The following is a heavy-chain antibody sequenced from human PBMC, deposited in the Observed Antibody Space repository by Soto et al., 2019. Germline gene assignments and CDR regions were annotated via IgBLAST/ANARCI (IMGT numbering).Heavy chain of an antibody. Sequence: ASVKVSCKVSGHTLTELSMHWVRQAPGKGLEWMGGFDPEDGQTIYAQNFQGRVTMTEDTSTDTAYMELSSLRSEDTAVYYCARLSSGWSPWFDPWGQGTLVTVSS. CDR3: ARLSSGWSPWFDP. D-gene: IGHD6-19*01. CDR1: GHTLTELS. V-gene: IGHV1-24*01. J-gene: IGHJ5*02. CDR2: FDPEDGQT.